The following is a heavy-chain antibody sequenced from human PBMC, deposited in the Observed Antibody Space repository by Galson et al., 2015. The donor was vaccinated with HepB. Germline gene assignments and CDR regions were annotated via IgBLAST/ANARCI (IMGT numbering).Heavy chain of an antibody. CDR3: ARDPGGELWFGKENAFDI. J-gene: IGHJ3*02. D-gene: IGHD3-10*01. V-gene: IGHV1-2*02. Sequence: SVKVSCKASGYTFTGYYMHWVRQAPGQGLEWMGWTNPNSGGTNYAQKFQGRVTMTRDTSISTAYMELSRLRSDDTAVYYCARDPGGELWFGKENAFDIWGQGTMVTVSS. CDR2: TNPNSGGT. CDR1: GYTFTGYY.